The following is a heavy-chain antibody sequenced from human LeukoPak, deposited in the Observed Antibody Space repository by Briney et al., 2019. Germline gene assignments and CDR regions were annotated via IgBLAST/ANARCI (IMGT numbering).Heavy chain of an antibody. D-gene: IGHD3-3*01. J-gene: IGHJ4*02. CDR1: GFTFSDYY. Sequence: GGSLRLSCAASGFTFSDYYMSWIRQAPGKGLEWVSYISSSGSTIYYADSVKGRFTISRDNAKNSLYLQMNSLRAEDTAVYYCAKDLEAVDFWSGYPNYWGQGTLVTVSS. V-gene: IGHV3-11*04. CDR3: AKDLEAVDFWSGYPNY. CDR2: ISSSGSTI.